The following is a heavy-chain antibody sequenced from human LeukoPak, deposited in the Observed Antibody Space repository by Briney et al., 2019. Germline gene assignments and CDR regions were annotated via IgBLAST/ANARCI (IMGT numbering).Heavy chain of an antibody. V-gene: IGHV4-34*01. D-gene: IGHD2-2*01. CDR1: GGSFSGYY. J-gene: IGHJ3*02. CDR2: INHIGST. Sequence: SETLSLTCAVYGGSFSGYYWSWIRQPPGKGLEWIGEINHIGSTNYNPSLKSRVTLSVDPSKNPSSLKLSSLTAADTAVYYCARGGEVGEHRCSTSCYAFDIWGQGTMVTVSS. CDR3: ARGGEVGEHRCSTSCYAFDI.